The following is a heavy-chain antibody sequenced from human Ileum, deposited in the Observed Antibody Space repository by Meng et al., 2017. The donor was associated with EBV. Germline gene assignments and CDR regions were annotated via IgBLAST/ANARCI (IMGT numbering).Heavy chain of an antibody. Sequence: QMQLVQSWSELKKPGASVRISCKASGYTFTTYGMNWVRQAPGQGLEWMGWINTNTGKPTYAQGLTGRFVFSLDTSVSTAYLQISSLKAEDTAVYYCARDSEAADYWGQGTLVTVSS. V-gene: IGHV7-4-1*02. CDR2: INTNTGKP. D-gene: IGHD6-25*01. CDR3: ARDSEAADY. J-gene: IGHJ4*02. CDR1: GYTFTTYG.